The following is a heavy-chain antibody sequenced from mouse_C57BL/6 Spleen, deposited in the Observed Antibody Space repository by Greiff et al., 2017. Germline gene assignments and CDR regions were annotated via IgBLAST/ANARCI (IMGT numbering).Heavy chain of an antibody. D-gene: IGHD3-3*01. CDR2: INPGSGGT. J-gene: IGHJ4*01. CDR3: ARWGRDAMDY. CDR1: GYAFTNYL. Sequence: QVQLKQSGAELVRPGTSVKVSCKASGYAFTNYLIEWVKQRPGQGLEWIGVINPGSGGTNYNEKFKGKATLTADKSSSTAYMQLSSLTSEDSAVYFCARWGRDAMDYWGQGTSVTVSS. V-gene: IGHV1-54*01.